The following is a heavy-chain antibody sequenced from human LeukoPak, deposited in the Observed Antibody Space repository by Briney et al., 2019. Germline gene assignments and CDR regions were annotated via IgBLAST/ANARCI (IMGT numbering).Heavy chain of an antibody. V-gene: IGHV3-23*01. CDR1: GFTFSSYV. D-gene: IGHD4-17*01. J-gene: IGHJ4*02. CDR2: ISGSGSGDST. Sequence: GGSLRLSCAASGFTFSSYVMSWVRQAPGKGLGWVSAISGSGSGDSTYYADSVKGRFTISRDNAKNSLYLQMNSLRAEDTAVYYCARAPPYGGPDYWGQGTLVTVSS. CDR3: ARAPPYGGPDY.